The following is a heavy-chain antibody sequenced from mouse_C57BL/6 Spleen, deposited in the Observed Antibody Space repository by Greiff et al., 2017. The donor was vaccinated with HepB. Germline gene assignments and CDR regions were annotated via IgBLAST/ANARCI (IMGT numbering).Heavy chain of an antibody. CDR1: GYTFTDYY. J-gene: IGHJ2*01. Sequence: VQLQQSGPELVKPGASVKISCKASGYTFTDYYMNWVKQSHGKSLEWIGDINPNNGGTSYNQKFKGKATLTVDKSSSTAYMELRSLTSEDSAVYYCARDWWGFDYWGQGTTLTVSS. CDR3: ARDWWGFDY. V-gene: IGHV1-26*01. D-gene: IGHD1-1*02. CDR2: INPNNGGT.